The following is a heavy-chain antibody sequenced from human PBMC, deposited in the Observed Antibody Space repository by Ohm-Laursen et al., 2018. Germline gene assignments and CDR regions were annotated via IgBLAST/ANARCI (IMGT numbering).Heavy chain of an antibody. CDR3: AKGPGYYYDSSGYLGDY. D-gene: IGHD3-22*01. Sequence: SLRLSCSASGFTFSDYYMSWIRQAPGKGLEWVSYISSSGSTIYYADSVKGRFTISRDNSKNTLYLQMNSLRAEDTAVYYCAKGPGYYYDSSGYLGDYWGQGTLVTVSS. V-gene: IGHV3-11*01. CDR2: ISSSGSTI. J-gene: IGHJ4*02. CDR1: GFTFSDYY.